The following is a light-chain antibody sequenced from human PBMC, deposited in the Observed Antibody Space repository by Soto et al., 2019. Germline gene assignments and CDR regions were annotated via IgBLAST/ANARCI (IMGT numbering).Light chain of an antibody. J-gene: IGKJ1*01. V-gene: IGKV3-15*01. CDR3: QHYNSWPRT. CDR2: GAS. CDR1: QSVSSN. Sequence: EMVMTQSPATLSVSPGERATLSCRASQSVSSNLAWYQQKPGQAPRLLIYGASTRATGVPARFSGSGSGTEFTLTISSLQSEDFAAYHCQHYNSWPRTFGQGTKVDIK.